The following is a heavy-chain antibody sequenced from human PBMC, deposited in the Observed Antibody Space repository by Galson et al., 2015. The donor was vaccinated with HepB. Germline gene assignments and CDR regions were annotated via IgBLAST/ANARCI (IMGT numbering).Heavy chain of an antibody. CDR3: VKDKGFGESVGMDV. V-gene: IGHV3-9*01. CDR2: SSWNGGDI. CDR1: GFTFDDYA. Sequence: SLRLSCAASGFTFDDYAMHWVRQAPGKGLEWVSGSSWNGGDIGYADSVKGRFTISRDNAKNSLYLQMNSLRVEDAALYYCVKDKGFGESVGMDVWGKGTTVTVSS. J-gene: IGHJ6*03. D-gene: IGHD3-10*01.